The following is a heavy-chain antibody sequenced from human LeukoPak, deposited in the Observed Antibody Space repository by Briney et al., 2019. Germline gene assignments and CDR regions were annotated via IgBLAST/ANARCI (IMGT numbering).Heavy chain of an antibody. D-gene: IGHD5-24*01. J-gene: IGHJ4*02. V-gene: IGHV4-39*01. CDR2: SYYSGNT. CDR1: GGSISNSNYY. CDR3: MRHEEEDGYNAKPFYF. Sequence: PSETLSLTCTVSGGSISNSNYYWGWVRQPPGKGLEWIGTSYYSGNTYYTPSLKSRVTISVDTSKNQFSLRLSSVTAADTAVYFCMRHEEEDGYNAKPFYFWGQGTLVTVSS.